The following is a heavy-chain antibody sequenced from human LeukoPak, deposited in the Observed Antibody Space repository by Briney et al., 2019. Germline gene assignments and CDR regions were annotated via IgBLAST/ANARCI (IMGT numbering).Heavy chain of an antibody. D-gene: IGHD6-19*01. J-gene: IGHJ5*02. CDR2: IIPIFGTA. CDR3: ARDPGVAVADIPFWFDP. CDR1: GGTFSSYA. Sequence: EASVKVSCKASGGTFSSYAISWVRQAPGQGLEWMGGIIPIFGTANYAQKFQGRVTITADKSTSTAYMELSSLRSEDTAVYYCARDPGVAVADIPFWFDPWGQGTLVTVS. V-gene: IGHV1-69*06.